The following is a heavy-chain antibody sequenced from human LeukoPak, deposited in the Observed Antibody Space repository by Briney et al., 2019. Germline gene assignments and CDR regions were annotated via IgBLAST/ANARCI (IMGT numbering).Heavy chain of an antibody. CDR1: GFTFSSYG. J-gene: IGHJ4*02. V-gene: IGHV3-33*01. CDR3: ARGETTVNFFDY. CDR2: IWYDGSNK. Sequence: GGSLRLSCAASGFTFSSYGMHWVRQAPGKGLEWVAVIWYDGSNKYYADSVKGRFTISRDNSKNTLYLQMNSLRAEDTAVYYCARGETTVNFFDYWGQGTLVTVSS. D-gene: IGHD4-17*01.